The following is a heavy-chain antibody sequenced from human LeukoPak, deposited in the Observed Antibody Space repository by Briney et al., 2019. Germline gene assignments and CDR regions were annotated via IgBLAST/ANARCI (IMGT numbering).Heavy chain of an antibody. D-gene: IGHD6-13*01. Sequence: PGGSLRLSCAASGFTFSSYWMSWVRQAPGKGLEWVANIKQDGSEKYYVDSVKGRFTISRDNAKNSLYLQMNSLRAEDTAVYYCARGKGPYSSSWYPFYYYYYGMDVWGQGTTVTVSS. CDR2: IKQDGSEK. CDR3: ARGKGPYSSSWYPFYYYYYGMDV. J-gene: IGHJ6*02. V-gene: IGHV3-7*01. CDR1: GFTFSSYW.